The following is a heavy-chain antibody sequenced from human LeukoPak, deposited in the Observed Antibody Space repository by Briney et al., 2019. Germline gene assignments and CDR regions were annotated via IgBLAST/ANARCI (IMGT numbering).Heavy chain of an antibody. CDR2: IRRTSDDGTRYDGTT. Sequence: GGSLRLSCTTSGFSFAEYDMTWVRQAPGKGLEWVGFIRRTSDDGTRYDGTTGYAASVKGRFTISRDDSKSIAYLQMNSVKIEDTAVYYCSLSGAGWGQGTLVTVSS. CDR3: SLSGAG. V-gene: IGHV3-49*04. CDR1: GFSFAEYD. J-gene: IGHJ4*02. D-gene: IGHD1-26*01.